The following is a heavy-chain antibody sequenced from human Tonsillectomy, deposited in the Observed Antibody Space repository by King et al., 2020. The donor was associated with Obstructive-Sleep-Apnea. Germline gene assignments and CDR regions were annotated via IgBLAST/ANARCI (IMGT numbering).Heavy chain of an antibody. CDR2: IYWDGDK. CDR1: GFSLSTRGVG. J-gene: IGHJ4*02. CDR3: APLPILGFRGGPCDY. D-gene: IGHD3-10*01. Sequence: TLKESGPTLVKPTQTLTVSCTFSGFSLSTRGVGVGWIRQPPGKALEWLAHIYWDGDKRYSPSLKNRLTLTMDTCKNQVVLTLTNVDPVDTATYYCAPLPILGFRGGPCDYWGQGTQVTVSS. V-gene: IGHV2-5*02.